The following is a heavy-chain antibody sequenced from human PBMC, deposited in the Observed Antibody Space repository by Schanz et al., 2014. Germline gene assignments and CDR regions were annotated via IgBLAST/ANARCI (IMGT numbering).Heavy chain of an antibody. D-gene: IGHD6-13*01. CDR3: ARGGGAAAST. J-gene: IGHJ5*02. CDR2: IYSGGST. CDR1: GFTVSNNL. V-gene: IGHV3-66*01. Sequence: VELVESGGGLVQPGGSLRLSCAASGFTVSNNLMRWVRQAPGKGLEWVSIIYSGGSTFYADSVKGRFTISRDNSKNTLYLQMNSLRAEDTAVYYCARGGGAAASTWGQGTLVTVSS.